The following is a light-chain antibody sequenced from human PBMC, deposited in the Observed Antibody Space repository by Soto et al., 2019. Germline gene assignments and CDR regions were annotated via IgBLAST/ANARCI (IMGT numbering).Light chain of an antibody. CDR1: QGITSW. J-gene: IGKJ1*01. V-gene: IGKV1-12*01. CDR2: AAS. CDR3: QQGNSFPPT. Sequence: DIPMTQSPSSVSASVGDRVTITCRASQGITSWLAWYQQKPGQAPKLLIYAASILQSGVPSRFSGSGSGTDFTLTISRLQPEDFATYDCQQGNSFPPTFGQGTKVEIK.